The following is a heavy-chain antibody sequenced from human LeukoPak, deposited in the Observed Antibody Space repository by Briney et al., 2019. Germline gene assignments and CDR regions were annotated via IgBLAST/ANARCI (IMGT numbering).Heavy chain of an antibody. J-gene: IGHJ4*02. D-gene: IGHD1-26*01. CDR3: ARGEWELPLDY. V-gene: IGHV4-59*12. CDR2: IYYSGST. Sequence: SETLSLTCTVSGGSISSYYWSWIRQPPGKGLEWIGYIYYSGSTNYNPSLKSRVTISVDTSKNQFSLKLSSVTAADTAVYYCARGEWELPLDYWGQGTLVTVSS. CDR1: GGSISSYY.